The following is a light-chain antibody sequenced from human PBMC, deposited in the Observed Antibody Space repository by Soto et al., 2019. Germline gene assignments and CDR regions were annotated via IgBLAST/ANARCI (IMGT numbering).Light chain of an antibody. J-gene: IGLJ1*01. CDR3: SSYTSSSTHYV. Sequence: QSVLTQPASVSGSPGQSITISCTGTSSDVGGYNYVSWYQQHPGKAPKLMIYEVSNRPSGVSNRFSGSKSGNTASLTISGLQTEDEADYYCSSYTSSSTHYVFGTGIKVTV. CDR2: EVS. CDR1: SSDVGGYNY. V-gene: IGLV2-14*01.